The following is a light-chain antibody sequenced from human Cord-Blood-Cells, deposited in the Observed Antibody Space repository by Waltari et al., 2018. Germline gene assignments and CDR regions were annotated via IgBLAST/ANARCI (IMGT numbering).Light chain of an antibody. V-gene: IGKV1-39*01. CDR2: AAS. Sequence: DIQMTQSPSSLSASVGDRVTITCRASQSISSYLNWYPQKPGKAPKLLIYAASSLQSGVPSRFSGSGSGTDFTLTISSLQPEEFATYHCQQSYSTPLTFGGGTKVEIK. CDR1: QSISSY. CDR3: QQSYSTPLT. J-gene: IGKJ4*01.